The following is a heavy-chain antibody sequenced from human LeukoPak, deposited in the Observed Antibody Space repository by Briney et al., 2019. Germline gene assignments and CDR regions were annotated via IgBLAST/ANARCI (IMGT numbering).Heavy chain of an antibody. V-gene: IGHV1-18*01. D-gene: IGHD5-18*01. Sequence: ASVKVSCKASGYTFTNYGITWVRQAPGQGLEWMGWINTYNGNTNYVQNLQGRVTMTEDTSTDTAYMELSSLRSEDTAVYYCATRMGIQLKDYWGQGTLVTVSS. CDR3: ATRMGIQLKDY. CDR2: INTYNGNT. J-gene: IGHJ4*02. CDR1: GYTFTNYG.